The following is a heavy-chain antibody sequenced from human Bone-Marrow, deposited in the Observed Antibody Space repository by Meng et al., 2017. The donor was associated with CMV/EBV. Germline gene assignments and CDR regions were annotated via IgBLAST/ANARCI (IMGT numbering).Heavy chain of an antibody. D-gene: IGHD2-15*01. CDR2: IIPILGIA. CDR1: GGTFSSYA. J-gene: IGHJ6*02. V-gene: IGHV1-69*10. CDR3: ARERGYCSGGSCYSGIHYYGMDV. Sequence: SVKVSCKASGGTFSSYAISWVRQAPGQGLEWMGGIIPILGIANYAQKFQGRVTITADKSTSTAYMELSRLRSDDTAVYYCARERGYCSGGSCYSGIHYYGMDVWGQGTTVTVSS.